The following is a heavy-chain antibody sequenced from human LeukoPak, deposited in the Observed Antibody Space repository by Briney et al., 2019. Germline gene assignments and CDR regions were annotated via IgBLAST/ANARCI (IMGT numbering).Heavy chain of an antibody. V-gene: IGHV3-30*18. J-gene: IGHJ6*03. Sequence: PGRSLRLSCAASGFTFNNYGMHWVRQAPGKGLEWVAVISYDGSNKYYADSVKGRFTISRDNSKNTLYLQMNSLRAEDTAVYYCAKDWGSSWYYYYYMDVWGKGTTVTVSS. CDR2: ISYDGSNK. D-gene: IGHD6-13*01. CDR3: AKDWGSSWYYYYYMDV. CDR1: GFTFNNYG.